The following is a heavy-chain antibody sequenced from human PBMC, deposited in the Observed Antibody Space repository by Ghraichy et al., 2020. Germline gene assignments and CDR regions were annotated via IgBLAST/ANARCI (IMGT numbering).Heavy chain of an antibody. CDR3: ASENFSDYGDFKDAFDI. CDR1: GFTVSSTY. J-gene: IGHJ3*02. CDR2: IYSDGNT. Sequence: GGSLRLSCAASGFTVSSTYLTWVRQSPGRGLEWVSLIYSDGNTDYADSVQGRFTISRDSSKNTVYLQMSSLKAEDTAIYYCASENFSDYGDFKDAFDIWGQGTMVTVSS. D-gene: IGHD4-17*01. V-gene: IGHV3-66*01.